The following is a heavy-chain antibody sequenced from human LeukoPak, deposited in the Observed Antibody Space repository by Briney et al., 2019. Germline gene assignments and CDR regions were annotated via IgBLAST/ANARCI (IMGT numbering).Heavy chain of an antibody. Sequence: PSETLSLTCTVSGYSISSGYYWGWIRQPPGKGLEWIGSIYHSGSTYYNPSLKSRVTISVDTSKNQFSLKLSSVTAADTAVYYCARSYGDYVGAFDIWGQGTMVTVSS. CDR1: GYSISSGYY. V-gene: IGHV4-38-2*02. D-gene: IGHD4-17*01. J-gene: IGHJ3*02. CDR2: IYHSGST. CDR3: ARSYGDYVGAFDI.